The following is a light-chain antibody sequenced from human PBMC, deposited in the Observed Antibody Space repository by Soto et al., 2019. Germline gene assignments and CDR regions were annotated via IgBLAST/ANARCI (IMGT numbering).Light chain of an antibody. V-gene: IGKV3-20*01. J-gene: IGKJ1*01. CDR1: QSVSSSY. CDR3: QQYGSSPRR. Sequence: EIVLTQSPGTLSLSPGERATLSCRASQSVSSSYLAWYQQKPGQAPRLLIYGASSRATGIPDRFSGSGSGTDFTLTISRLEPEDFGVYYCQQYGSSPRRFGQGTKV. CDR2: GAS.